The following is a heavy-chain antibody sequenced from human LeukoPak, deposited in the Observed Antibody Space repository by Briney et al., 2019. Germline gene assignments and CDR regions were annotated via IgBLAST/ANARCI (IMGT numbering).Heavy chain of an antibody. D-gene: IGHD5-18*01. CDR1: GGFFSGYF. J-gene: IGHJ4*02. Sequence: SETLSLTCDVSGGFFSGYFWGWIRQPPGKGLEWIGSIYYSGSTYYNPSLKSRVTISVDTSKNQFSLKLSSVTAADTAVYYCARDRVDTAMVTENWGQGTLVTVSS. CDR2: IYYSGST. CDR3: ARDRVDTAMVTEN. V-gene: IGHV4-39*07.